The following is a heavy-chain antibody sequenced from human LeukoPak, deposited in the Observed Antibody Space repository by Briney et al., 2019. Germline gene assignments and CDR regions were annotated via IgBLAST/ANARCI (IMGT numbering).Heavy chain of an antibody. CDR1: GYSISSGYY. V-gene: IGHV4-38-2*01. Sequence: PSETLSLTCAVPGYSISSGYYWGWIRQPPGKGLEWIGSIYHSGSTYYNPSLKSRVTISVDTSKNQFSLKLSSVTAADTAVYYCARSTLTINWFDPWGQGTLVTVSS. CDR2: IYHSGST. J-gene: IGHJ5*02. CDR3: ARSTLTINWFDP. D-gene: IGHD1-14*01.